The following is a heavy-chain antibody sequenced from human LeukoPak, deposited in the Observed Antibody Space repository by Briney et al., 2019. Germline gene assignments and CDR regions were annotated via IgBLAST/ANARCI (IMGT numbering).Heavy chain of an antibody. CDR3: ARVSLNTVTTLQYFDY. V-gene: IGHV4-34*01. D-gene: IGHD4-17*01. CDR2: INHSGST. Sequence: PSETLSLTCAVYGGSFSGYYWSWIRQPPGRGLEWIGEINHSGSTNYNPSLKSRVTISVDTSKNQFSLKLSSVTAADTAVYYCARVSLNTVTTLQYFDYWGQGTLVTVSS. CDR1: GGSFSGYY. J-gene: IGHJ4*02.